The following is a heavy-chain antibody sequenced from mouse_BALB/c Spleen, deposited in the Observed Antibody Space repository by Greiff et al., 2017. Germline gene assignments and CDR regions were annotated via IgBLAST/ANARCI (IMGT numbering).Heavy chain of an antibody. CDR1: GFTFSSFG. CDR2: ISSGSSTI. CDR3: AGSLYYYAMDY. V-gene: IGHV5-17*02. D-gene: IGHD6-1*01. J-gene: IGHJ4*01. Sequence: EVKVVESGGGLVQPGGSRKLSCAASGFTFSSFGMHWVRQAPEKGLEWVAYISSGSSTIYYADTVKGRFTISRDNPKNTLFLQMTSLRSEDTAMYYCAGSLYYYAMDYWGQGTSVTVSS.